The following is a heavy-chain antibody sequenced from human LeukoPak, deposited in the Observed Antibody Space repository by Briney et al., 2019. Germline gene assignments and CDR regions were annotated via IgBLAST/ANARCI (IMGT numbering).Heavy chain of an antibody. J-gene: IGHJ4*02. D-gene: IGHD4-17*01. CDR1: GFTVRTYY. CDR2: IYSSGST. Sequence: HTGGSLRLSCAASGFTVRTYYMSWVRQAPWSGLEWVSVIYSSGSTYYADSVKGRLTISRDNSKNTVYLQMNTLRAEDTAVYYCARSGRDYGEYVVHYWGQGTLVTVSS. CDR3: ARSGRDYGEYVVHY. V-gene: IGHV3-53*01.